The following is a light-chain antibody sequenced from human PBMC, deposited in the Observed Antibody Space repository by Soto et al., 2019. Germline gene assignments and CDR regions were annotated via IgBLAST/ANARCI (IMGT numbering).Light chain of an antibody. Sequence: QSVLTQPPSESGAPGQRVTISGAGNSSNIGAGYDVHWYQQFPGAAPKVLIHGNTNRPAGVPARFSGSKSGTSASLAITGFQAEDEADYYCQSYDSSRVVFGGGTKLTVL. V-gene: IGLV1-40*01. CDR1: SSNIGAGYD. CDR3: QSYDSSRVV. J-gene: IGLJ2*01. CDR2: GNT.